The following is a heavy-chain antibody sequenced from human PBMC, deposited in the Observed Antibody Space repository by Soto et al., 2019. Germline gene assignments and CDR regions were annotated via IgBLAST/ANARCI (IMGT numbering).Heavy chain of an antibody. CDR1: GYIFTSYW. CDR2: IYPGDSDT. V-gene: IGHV5-51*01. J-gene: IGHJ3*02. D-gene: IGHD4-4*01. CDR3: ARHSMVTPPSDAFDI. Sequence: GESLKISCNGSGYIFTSYWIGWVRQMPGKGLEWMGIIYPGDSDTRYSPSFQGQVTISADKSISTAYLQWSSLKASDTAMYYCARHSMVTPPSDAFDIWGQGTMVTVSS.